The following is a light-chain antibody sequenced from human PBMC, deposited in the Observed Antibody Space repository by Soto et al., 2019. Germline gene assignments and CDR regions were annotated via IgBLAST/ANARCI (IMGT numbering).Light chain of an antibody. CDR1: QSIMSY. CDR2: DAS. Sequence: DVHVTESPSSLSGGVGQRGTITCTQSQSIMSYLNWYQHKPGKAPKVLIYDASTLQSGAPSRFSGSGSGTDFTLAIGSLQTEDSATYYCQQSYTAPLTFGGGTKVDIK. CDR3: QQSYTAPLT. V-gene: IGKV1-39*01. J-gene: IGKJ4*01.